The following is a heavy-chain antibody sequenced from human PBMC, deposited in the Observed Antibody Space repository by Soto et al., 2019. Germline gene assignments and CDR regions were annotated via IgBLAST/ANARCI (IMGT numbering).Heavy chain of an antibody. V-gene: IGHV3-30*18. CDR2: VSHDGRNT. D-gene: IGHD6-19*01. Sequence: VQLVESGGGVVQPGRSLRLSCAASGFTFSDYAMHWVRQAPGKGLEWVAVVSHDGRNTHYAYSVKGRFTISTDSSNTTVSLEMTSLRAEDTAVYYCAKGGRQWLVTSDFNYWGQGALVTVSS. CDR3: AKGGRQWLVTSDFNY. J-gene: IGHJ4*02. CDR1: GFTFSDYA.